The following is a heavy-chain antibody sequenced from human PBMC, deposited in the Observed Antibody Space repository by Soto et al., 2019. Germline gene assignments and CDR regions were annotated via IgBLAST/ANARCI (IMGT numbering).Heavy chain of an antibody. D-gene: IGHD6-19*01. CDR3: ARRPRAGNDAYDI. J-gene: IGHJ3*02. CDR1: GYSFSSYW. V-gene: IGHV5-51*01. Sequence: GVSLKLSCKGSGYSFSSYWIVWVRQMPGEGLEWMGLIYPGDPNIRYSPSFQGQVTFSADKSISTAYLQWNSLKTSDTAMYFCARRPRAGNDAYDIWGQGTMVTVSS. CDR2: IYPGDPNI.